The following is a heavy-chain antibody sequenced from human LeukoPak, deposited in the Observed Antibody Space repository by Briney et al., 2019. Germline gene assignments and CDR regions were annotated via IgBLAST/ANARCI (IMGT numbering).Heavy chain of an antibody. CDR1: GFIFSNYE. Sequence: GGSLSLSCACSGFIFSNYEMSWVRQAPGKGLEWVSYISSTGSDIYHADSVKGRFTISRDNAEHSLYLQMNSLRAEDTAVYYCESNLTTVTYRAYFDNWGQGTLVTVSS. V-gene: IGHV3-48*03. CDR2: ISSTGSDI. D-gene: IGHD4-11*01. J-gene: IGHJ4*02. CDR3: ESNLTTVTYRAYFDN.